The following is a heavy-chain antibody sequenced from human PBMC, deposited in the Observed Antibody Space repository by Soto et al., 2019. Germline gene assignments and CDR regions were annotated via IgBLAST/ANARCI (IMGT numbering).Heavy chain of an antibody. Sequence: PGGSLRLSCAAFGFTFRNYWMSWVRQAPGKGLQWVANIKQDGSQKWYVDPVKGRFTISRDNAKTSLYLQMNSLRVEDTAVYYCVRGDFHDSSGPFSDAFDVWGQGIMVTVSS. CDR2: IKQDGSQK. D-gene: IGHD3-22*01. V-gene: IGHV3-7*04. CDR3: VRGDFHDSSGPFSDAFDV. CDR1: GFTFRNYW. J-gene: IGHJ3*01.